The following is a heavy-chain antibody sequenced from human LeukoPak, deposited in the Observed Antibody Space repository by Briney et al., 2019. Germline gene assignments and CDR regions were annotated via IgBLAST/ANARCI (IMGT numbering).Heavy chain of an antibody. CDR3: AILVATIHYYYMDV. Sequence: GASVKVSCKASGYTFTGHYMHWVRQAPGQGLEWMAWINPNRGDTNFAQKFQGRVTMTRDTSISTAYMDVSRLRSDVTAVYYCAILVATIHYYYMDVWGKGTTVTVSS. V-gene: IGHV1-2*02. D-gene: IGHD5-12*01. CDR1: GYTFTGHY. CDR2: INPNRGDT. J-gene: IGHJ6*03.